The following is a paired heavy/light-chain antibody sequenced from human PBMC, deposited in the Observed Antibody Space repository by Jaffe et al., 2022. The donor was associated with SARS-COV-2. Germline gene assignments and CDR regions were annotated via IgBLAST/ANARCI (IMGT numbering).Light chain of an antibody. V-gene: IGKV1-39*01. CDR3: QQSYSTPPT. CDR2: AAS. J-gene: IGKJ1*01. Sequence: DIRMTQSPSSLSASVGDRVTITCRASQSISSYLNWYQQKPGKAPKLLIYAASSLQSGVPSRFSGGGSGTDFTLTVSSLQPEDFATYYCQQSYSTPPTFGLGTKVEIK. CDR1: QSISSY.
Heavy chain of an antibody. V-gene: IGHV3-48*01. CDR3: ARDGGHYYDSSGSNWFDP. D-gene: IGHD3-22*01. Sequence: EVQLVESGGGLVQPGGSLRLSCAASGFTFSSYSMNWVRQAPGKGLEWVSYISSGSSTIYYADSVKGRFTVSRDNAKNSLYLQMNSLRAEDTAVYYCARDGGHYYDSSGSNWFDPWGQGTLVTVSS. CDR1: GFTFSSYS. J-gene: IGHJ5*02. CDR2: ISSGSSTI.